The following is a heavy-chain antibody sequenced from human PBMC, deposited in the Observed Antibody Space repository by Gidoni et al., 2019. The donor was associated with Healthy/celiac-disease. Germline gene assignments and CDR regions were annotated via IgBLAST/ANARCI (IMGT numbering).Heavy chain of an antibody. CDR2: ISYDGSNK. CDR3: AKGEGVGAATRAFDI. D-gene: IGHD1-26*01. CDR1: GFTFSSYG. Sequence: QVQLVESGGGVVQPGRSLSLSCAASGFTFSSYGMHWVRQAPGKGLEWVAVISYDGSNKYYADSVKGRFTISRDNSKNTRYLQMNSLRAEDTAVYYCAKGEGVGAATRAFDIWGQGTMVTVSS. J-gene: IGHJ3*02. V-gene: IGHV3-30*18.